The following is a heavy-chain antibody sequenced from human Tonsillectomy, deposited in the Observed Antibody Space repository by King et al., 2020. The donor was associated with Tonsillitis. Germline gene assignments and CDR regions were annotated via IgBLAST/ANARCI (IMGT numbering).Heavy chain of an antibody. CDR3: ARHVRLAWLFRV. D-gene: IGHD3-3*01. J-gene: IGHJ6*02. V-gene: IGHV4-39*01. CDR1: GGSISSSTYY. CDR2: SYYSGST. Sequence: QLQESGPGLVKPSETLSLTCTVSGGSISSSTYYWGWIRQPPGKGLEWIGSSYYSGSTYYNPSLKSRVTISVDTSTNQFPLKPSSVTAADTAVYYCARHVRLAWLFRVWGQGTTVTVSS.